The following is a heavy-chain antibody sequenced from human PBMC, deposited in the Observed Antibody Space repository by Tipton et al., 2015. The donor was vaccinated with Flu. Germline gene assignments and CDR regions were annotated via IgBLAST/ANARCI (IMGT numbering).Heavy chain of an antibody. D-gene: IGHD5-12*01. J-gene: IGHJ4*02. CDR3: AKVIPEIVAGLDS. Sequence: SLRLSCAASGFTFSRYAMSWVRQAPGKGLEWVSTISNSGRSTYYADSGKGRFPISRDYSKLYLQMNSLRAEDTAIYYCAKVIPEIVAGLDSWGQGTLVTVSS. V-gene: IGHV3-23*01. CDR1: GFTFSRYA. CDR2: ISNSGRST.